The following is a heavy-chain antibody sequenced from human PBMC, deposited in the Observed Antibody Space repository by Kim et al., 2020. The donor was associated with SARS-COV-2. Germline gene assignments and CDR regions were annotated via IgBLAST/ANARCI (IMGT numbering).Heavy chain of an antibody. CDR3: ARGSQSGWYGYIRGYYFDY. D-gene: IGHD6-19*01. V-gene: IGHV1-69*13. J-gene: IGHJ4*02. Sequence: SVKVSCKASGGTFSSYAISWVRQAPGQGLEWMGGIIPIFGTANYAQKFQGRVTITADESTSTAYMELSSLRSEDTAVYYCARGSQSGWYGYIRGYYFDYWGQGTLVTVSS. CDR2: IIPIFGTA. CDR1: GGTFSSYA.